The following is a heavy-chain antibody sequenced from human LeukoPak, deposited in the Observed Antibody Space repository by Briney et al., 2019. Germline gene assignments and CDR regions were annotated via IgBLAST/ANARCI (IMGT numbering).Heavy chain of an antibody. V-gene: IGHV4-4*02. D-gene: IGHD4-23*01. CDR3: ARYYGGNSRTFDY. Sequence: PSGTLSLTCAVSGGSISSSNWWSWVRQPPGKGLEWIGYIYYSGSTYYNPSLKSRVTISVDTSKNQFSLKLNSVAAADTAVYYCARYYGGNSRTFDYWGQGTLVTVSS. CDR2: IYYSGST. J-gene: IGHJ4*02. CDR1: GGSISSSNW.